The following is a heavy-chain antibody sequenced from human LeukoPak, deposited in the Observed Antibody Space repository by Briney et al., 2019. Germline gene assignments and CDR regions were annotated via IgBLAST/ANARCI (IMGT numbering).Heavy chain of an antibody. CDR3: ARRQGCSSTSCPPDS. V-gene: IGHV5-51*01. CDR1: GYSFSTNW. D-gene: IGHD2-2*01. J-gene: IGHJ4*02. CDR2: IYPGDSDT. Sequence: GESLKISCTGSGYSFSTNWIGWVRQMPGKGLEWMGIIYPGDSDTRYSPSFQGQVTISADKSISTAYLQWSSLKASDTAMYYCARRQGCSSTSCPPDSWGQGTLVTVSS.